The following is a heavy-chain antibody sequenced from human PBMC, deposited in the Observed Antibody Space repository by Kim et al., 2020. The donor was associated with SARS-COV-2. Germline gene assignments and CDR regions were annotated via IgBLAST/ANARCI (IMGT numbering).Heavy chain of an antibody. V-gene: IGHV2-5*01. Sequence: RYSPSLKSRLTITKDPSKNQVVLTMTNMDPVDTATYYCAHRRPLGYGMDVWGQGTTVTVSS. CDR3: AHRRPLGYGMDV. J-gene: IGHJ6*02.